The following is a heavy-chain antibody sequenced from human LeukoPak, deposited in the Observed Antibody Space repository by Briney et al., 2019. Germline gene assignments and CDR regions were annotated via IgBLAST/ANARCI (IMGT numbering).Heavy chain of an antibody. Sequence: PSETLSLTCTVSGGSISSSSYYWGWIRQPPGKGLEWLGSIYYSGSTYYNPSLKSRVTISVDTSKNQFSLKLSSVTAADTAVYYCARGNPSGSSAAFDYWGQGTLVTVSS. J-gene: IGHJ4*02. V-gene: IGHV4-39*01. D-gene: IGHD1-26*01. CDR3: ARGNPSGSSAAFDY. CDR2: IYYSGST. CDR1: GGSISSSSYY.